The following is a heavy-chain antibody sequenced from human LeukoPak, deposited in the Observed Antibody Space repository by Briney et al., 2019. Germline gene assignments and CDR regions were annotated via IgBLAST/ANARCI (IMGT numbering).Heavy chain of an antibody. D-gene: IGHD3-3*01. CDR2: INHSGST. J-gene: IGHJ6*03. V-gene: IGHV4-34*01. Sequence: PSETLSLTXAVYGGSFSGYYWSWIRQPPGKGLEWIGEINHSGSTNYNPSLKSRVTISVDTSKNQFSLKLSSVTAADTAVYYCARGIYDFWSGYSKPNYYYYMDVWGKGTTVTVSS. CDR3: ARGIYDFWSGYSKPNYYYYMDV. CDR1: GGSFSGYY.